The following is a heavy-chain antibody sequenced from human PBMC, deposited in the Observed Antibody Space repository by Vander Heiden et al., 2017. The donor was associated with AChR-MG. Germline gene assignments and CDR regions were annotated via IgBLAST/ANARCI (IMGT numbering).Heavy chain of an antibody. CDR2: ISGSGGST. CDR3: ANSDHADLWELRGFDY. Sequence: EVQLLESGGGLVQPGGSLRLSCAASGFTFSSYAMSWVRQAPGKGLEWVSAISGSGGSTYYADSVKGRFTISRDNSKNTLYLQMNSLRAEDTAVYYCANSDHADLWELRGFDYWGQGTLVTVSS. CDR1: GFTFSSYA. J-gene: IGHJ4*02. V-gene: IGHV3-23*01. D-gene: IGHD1-26*01.